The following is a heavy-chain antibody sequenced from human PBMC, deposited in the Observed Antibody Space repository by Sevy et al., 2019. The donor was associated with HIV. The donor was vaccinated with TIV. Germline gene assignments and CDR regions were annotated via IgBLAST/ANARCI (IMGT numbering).Heavy chain of an antibody. D-gene: IGHD3-9*01. CDR1: GFDFNHHS. V-gene: IGHV3-7*01. CDR3: ARLPTGLQSFNYLLSTYFDS. Sequence: GGSLRLSCAASGFDFNHHSMSWVRQAPQKGLEWVANIKQDGSETYYVDSLEGRFTISRDNAKNSLSLQINDLRAEDTAVYYCARLPTGLQSFNYLLSTYFDSWGQGTLVTVSS. CDR2: IKQDGSET. J-gene: IGHJ4*02.